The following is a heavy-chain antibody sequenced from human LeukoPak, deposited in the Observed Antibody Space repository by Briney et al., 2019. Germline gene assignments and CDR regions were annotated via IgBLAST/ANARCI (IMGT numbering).Heavy chain of an antibody. CDR1: GCTFSSYA. Sequence: SVKVSCKASGCTFSSYAISWVRQAPGQGLECMGGIIPIFGRANYPQKFQGRVTITTDESTTTAYMELSSLRSEDTAVYYCARGPLVAYYSDYYYYMDVWGKGTTVTVSS. CDR2: IIPIFGRA. D-gene: IGHD3-10*01. J-gene: IGHJ6*03. V-gene: IGHV1-69*05. CDR3: ARGPLVAYYSDYYYYMDV.